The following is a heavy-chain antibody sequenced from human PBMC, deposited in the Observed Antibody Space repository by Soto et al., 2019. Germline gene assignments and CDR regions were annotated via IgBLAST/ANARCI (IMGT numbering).Heavy chain of an antibody. CDR2: IYSSGTT. Sequence: ASETLSLTCTVSGGSISSSIYYWGWIRQPPGKGLEWIGSIYSSGTTYYNPSLRSRVTVSVDTSKNQFSLRLTSVTAADTAVYYCATPVSTGYQGLEVWGQGAMVTVSS. D-gene: IGHD3-22*01. V-gene: IGHV4-39*01. CDR1: GGSISSSIYY. J-gene: IGHJ3*01. CDR3: ATPVSTGYQGLEV.